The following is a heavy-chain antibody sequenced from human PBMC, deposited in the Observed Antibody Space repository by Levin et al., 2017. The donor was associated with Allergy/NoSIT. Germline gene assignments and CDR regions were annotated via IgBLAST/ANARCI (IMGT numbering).Heavy chain of an antibody. Sequence: GGSLRLSCAASGFTFNNYRMNRVRQAPGKGLEWVSSITSSGSYIYYADSVKGRFTISRDNAESSLYLQMNSLRAEDTAFYYCARNYGGYDVDYWGQGALVTVSS. J-gene: IGHJ4*02. CDR1: GFTFNNYR. CDR2: ITSSGSYI. D-gene: IGHD5-12*01. V-gene: IGHV3-21*01. CDR3: ARNYGGYDVDY.